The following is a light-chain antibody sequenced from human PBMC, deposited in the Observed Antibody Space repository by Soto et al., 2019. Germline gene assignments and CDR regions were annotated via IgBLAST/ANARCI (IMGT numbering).Light chain of an antibody. CDR2: GAS. V-gene: IGKV3-20*01. J-gene: IGKJ5*01. CDR3: QLYGVSSPRIT. CDR1: KSFSSSC. Sequence: EIVLTQSPVTLSLSPGERTTLVCRASKSFSSSCLAWYQQKAGQAPRLVIYGASSRASGIQVRFSGSVSGKDFTLTISRMKLEDFAVYYCQLYGVSSPRITFGQGTRLGIK.